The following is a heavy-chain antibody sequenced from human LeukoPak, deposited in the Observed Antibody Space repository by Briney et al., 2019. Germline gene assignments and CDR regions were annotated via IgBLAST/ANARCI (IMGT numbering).Heavy chain of an antibody. V-gene: IGHV3-21*01. J-gene: IGHJ4*02. CDR1: GFTFSSYS. D-gene: IGHD1-14*01. CDR2: ISSSSSYI. Sequence: GGSLRLSCAASGFTFSSYSMNWVRQAPGKGLEWVSSISSSSSYIYYADSVRGRFTISRDNAKNSLYLQMNSLRAEDTAVYYRARDGTPYYFDYWGQGTLVTVSS. CDR3: ARDGTPYYFDY.